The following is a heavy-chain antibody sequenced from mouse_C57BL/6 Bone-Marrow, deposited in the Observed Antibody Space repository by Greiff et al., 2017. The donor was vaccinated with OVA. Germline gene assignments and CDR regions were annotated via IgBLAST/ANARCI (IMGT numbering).Heavy chain of an antibody. J-gene: IGHJ3*01. CDR3: AKGGYDGAWFAY. V-gene: IGHV1-63*01. CDR2: IYPGGGYT. Sequence: QVQLQQSGAELVRPGPSVKMSCKASGYTFTNYWIGWAKQRPGHGLEWIGDIYPGGGYTNYNEKFKGKATLTADKSSSTAYMQFSSLTSEDSAIYYCAKGGYDGAWFAYWGQGTLVTVSA. D-gene: IGHD2-2*01. CDR1: GYTFTNYW.